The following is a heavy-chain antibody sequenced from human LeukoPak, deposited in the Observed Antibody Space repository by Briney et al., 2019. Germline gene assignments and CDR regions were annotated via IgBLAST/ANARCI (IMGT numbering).Heavy chain of an antibody. J-gene: IGHJ4*02. CDR2: IKQDGSEK. CDR1: GFTFSSSW. V-gene: IGHV3-7*01. CDR3: ASLDY. Sequence: GGSLRLSCAASGFTFSSSWMNWVRQAPGKGLEWVANIKQDGSEKYYVDSVKGRFTISRDNAKNSLFLQMNTLRAEDTAVYYCASLDYWGQGTLVTVSS.